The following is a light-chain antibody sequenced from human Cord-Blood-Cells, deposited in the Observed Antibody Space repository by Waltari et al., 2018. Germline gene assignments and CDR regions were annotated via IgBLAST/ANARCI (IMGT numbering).Light chain of an antibody. CDR2: DVS. CDR3: SSYTSSSTWV. Sequence: QSALTQPASVSVSPGQSFPLSSTGTSSAVVGYNYFSWYQQHPGEPPKLMIYDVSKRPSGVSNRFSGSKSGNTASLTISGLQAEDEADYYCSSYTSSSTWVFGGGTKLTVL. J-gene: IGLJ3*02. V-gene: IGLV2-14*01. CDR1: SSAVVGYNY.